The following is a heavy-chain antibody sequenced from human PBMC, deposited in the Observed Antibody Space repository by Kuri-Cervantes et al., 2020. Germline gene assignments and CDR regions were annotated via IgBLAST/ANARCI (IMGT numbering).Heavy chain of an antibody. CDR1: GGSNSSSSYY. D-gene: IGHD3-22*01. J-gene: IGHJ4*02. V-gene: IGHV4-39*01. CDR3: ASFIRPTYYYDSSGYYADY. CDR2: IYYSGST. Sequence: SETLSLTCTVSGGSNSSSSYYWGWIRQPPGKGLERIGSIYYSGSTYYNPSLKSRVTISVDTSKNQFSLKLSSVTAADTAVYYCASFIRPTYYYDSSGYYADYWGQGTLVTVSS.